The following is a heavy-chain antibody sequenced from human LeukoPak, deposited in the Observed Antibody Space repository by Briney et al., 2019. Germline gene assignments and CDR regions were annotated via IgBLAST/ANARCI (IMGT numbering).Heavy chain of an antibody. CDR1: GFTFRSHS. V-gene: IGHV3-21*01. J-gene: IGHJ4*02. Sequence: GGSLRLSCAASGFTFRSHSMNWVRQAPGKGLEWVSAIDPSSTYIYYADSVKGRFTISRDNAENSLYLQMNSLRVEDTAVYYCARAPTVLVGYCSSSSCQADYWGQGTLVTVSS. D-gene: IGHD2-2*01. CDR2: IDPSSTYI. CDR3: ARAPTVLVGYCSSSSCQADY.